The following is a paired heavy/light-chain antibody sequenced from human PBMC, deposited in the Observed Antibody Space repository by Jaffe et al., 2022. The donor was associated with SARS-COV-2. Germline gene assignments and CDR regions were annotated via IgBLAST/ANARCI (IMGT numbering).Heavy chain of an antibody. CDR3: ARDIFHYGSGTEGNWFDL. CDR1: GFTLRRHA. CDR2: ISWDETHK. J-gene: IGHJ5*02. V-gene: IGHV3-30-3*01. Sequence: QEQLVESGGGVVQPGRSLRLSCVASGFTLRRHAMHWARQAPGKGLEWMALISWDETHKDHADSVKGRFTISRDNSKNTLYLQMSSLRLEDTARYYCARDIFHYGSGTEGNWFDLWGQGTLVIVSS. D-gene: IGHD3-10*01.
Light chain of an antibody. CDR1: NSNIGSNY. CDR2: QSD. CDR3: GTWDSSLSGL. J-gene: IGLJ3*02. Sequence: QSVLTQPPSVSAAPGQKVNISCSGSNSNIGSNYVSWYQQFPGTAPKLLIYQSDKRPSGIPDRFSGSKSGASATLGITGLQTGDEADYYCGTWDSSLSGLFGGGTKLTV. V-gene: IGLV1-51*02.